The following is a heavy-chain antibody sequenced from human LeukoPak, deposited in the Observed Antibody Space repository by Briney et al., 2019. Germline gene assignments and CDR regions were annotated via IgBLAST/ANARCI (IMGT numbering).Heavy chain of an antibody. J-gene: IGHJ4*02. V-gene: IGHV3-64*01. CDR2: ISSNGGST. Sequence: WGSLRLSCAASGFTFSSYAMHWVRQAPGKGLEYISAISSNGGSTYYANSVKGRFTISRDNSKNALYLQMGSLRAEDMAVYYCARGYDYDSSGYSFDYWGQGTLVTVSS. D-gene: IGHD3-22*01. CDR1: GFTFSSYA. CDR3: ARGYDYDSSGYSFDY.